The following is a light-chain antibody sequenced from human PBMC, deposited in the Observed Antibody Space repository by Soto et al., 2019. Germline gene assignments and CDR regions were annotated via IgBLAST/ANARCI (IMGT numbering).Light chain of an antibody. CDR3: PHRSSCPIT. V-gene: IGKV3-11*01. J-gene: IGKJ5*01. CDR1: RSGSRY. Sequence: VLSESLAPLCLSSGVSVPFSCRANRSGSRYLAWYQQKPGQAPRLLIYDASNRATGIPARFSGSGSGTDFTLTISSLEAEDVAVYYCPHRSSCPITFGQGTQVDIK. CDR2: DAS.